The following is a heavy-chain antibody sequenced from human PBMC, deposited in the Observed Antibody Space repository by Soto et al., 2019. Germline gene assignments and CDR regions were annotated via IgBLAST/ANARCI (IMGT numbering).Heavy chain of an antibody. Sequence: ISVVRQAPGQGLEWMGWISAYNGNTNYAQKLQGRVTMTTDTSTSTAYMELRSLRSDDTAVYYCARTLPPIDYWGQGTLVTVSS. V-gene: IGHV1-18*01. D-gene: IGHD1-26*01. CDR3: ARTLPPIDY. CDR2: ISAYNGNT. J-gene: IGHJ4*02.